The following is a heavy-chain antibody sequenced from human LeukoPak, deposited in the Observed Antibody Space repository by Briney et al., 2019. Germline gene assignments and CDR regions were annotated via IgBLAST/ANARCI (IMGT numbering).Heavy chain of an antibody. Sequence: PGGSLRLSCAASGFTFSSYAMSWVRQAPGKGLEWVSAISGSGGSTYYADSVKGRFTISRDNSKNTLYLQMNSLRAEDTAVYYCARGRWSGSGSYYDAFDIWGQGTMVTVSS. V-gene: IGHV3-23*01. J-gene: IGHJ3*02. D-gene: IGHD3-10*01. CDR3: ARGRWSGSGSYYDAFDI. CDR2: ISGSGGST. CDR1: GFTFSSYA.